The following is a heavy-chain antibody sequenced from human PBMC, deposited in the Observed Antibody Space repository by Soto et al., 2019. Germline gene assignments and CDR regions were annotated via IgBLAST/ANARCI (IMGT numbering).Heavy chain of an antibody. Sequence: DVQLVESGGGLVQPGGSLRLSCAASGFTFSNYNMNWVRQAPGKGLEWVSHISSGSSSIYYADSVKGRFTISRDNATTSLHLQVTSLRPEDTAVYYCASGGYVSYYAMDVWGQGTTVTVSS. CDR3: ASGGYVSYYAMDV. V-gene: IGHV3-48*01. CDR2: ISSGSSSI. D-gene: IGHD5-12*01. J-gene: IGHJ6*02. CDR1: GFTFSNYN.